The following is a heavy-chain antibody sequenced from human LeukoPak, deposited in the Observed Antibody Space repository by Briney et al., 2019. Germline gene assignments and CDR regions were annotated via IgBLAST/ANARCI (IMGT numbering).Heavy chain of an antibody. Sequence: PSETLSLTCTVSGDSISSYYWSWIRQPAGKGLEWIGRIYTSGSTNYNPSLKSRVTMSVDTSKNQFSLNLSSVTSADTAVYYCARYHYHILSGRWFDPWGQGTLVTVSS. J-gene: IGHJ5*02. CDR2: IYTSGST. D-gene: IGHD3-9*01. V-gene: IGHV4-4*07. CDR1: GDSISSYY. CDR3: ARYHYHILSGRWFDP.